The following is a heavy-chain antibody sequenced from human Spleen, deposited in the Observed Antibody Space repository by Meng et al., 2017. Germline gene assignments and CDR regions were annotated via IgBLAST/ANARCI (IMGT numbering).Heavy chain of an antibody. V-gene: IGHV4-4*07. D-gene: IGHD3-10*01. Sequence: SETLSLTCTVSGGSISSYYWSWIRQPAGKGLEWIGRIYTSGSTNYNPSLKSRVTMSVDTSKNQFSLKLSSVTAADTAVYYCARVPTFYGSGSELYYYYGMDVWGQGTTVTVSS. CDR3: ARVPTFYGSGSELYYYYGMDV. J-gene: IGHJ6*02. CDR1: GGSISSYY. CDR2: IYTSGST.